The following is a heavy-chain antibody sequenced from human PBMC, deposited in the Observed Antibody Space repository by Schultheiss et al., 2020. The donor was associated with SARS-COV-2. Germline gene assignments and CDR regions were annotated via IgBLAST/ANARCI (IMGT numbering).Heavy chain of an antibody. CDR2: IYYSGGT. CDR3: ASSYTLRGYMDV. V-gene: IGHV4-59*04. CDR1: GGSISSYY. Sequence: SQTLSLTCTVSGGSISSYYWSWIRQPPGKGLEWIGYIYYSGGTYYNPSLRSRVTISADTSKNQFSLKLSSVTAADTAVYYCASSYTLRGYMDVWGKGTTVTVSS. D-gene: IGHD2-2*02. J-gene: IGHJ6*03.